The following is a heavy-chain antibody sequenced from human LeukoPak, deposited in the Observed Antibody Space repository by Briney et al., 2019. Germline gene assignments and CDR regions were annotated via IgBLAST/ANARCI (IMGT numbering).Heavy chain of an antibody. J-gene: IGHJ4*02. V-gene: IGHV1-8*01. Sequence: ASVKVSCKASGYTFTSYDINWVRQATGQGLEWMGWMNPNSGNTGYAQKFQGRVTMTRNTSISTAYMELSSLRSEDTAVYYCARDPHLGYCSSTSCYGIFDYWGQGTLVTVSS. CDR1: GYTFTSYD. CDR3: ARDPHLGYCSSTSCYGIFDY. D-gene: IGHD2-2*01. CDR2: MNPNSGNT.